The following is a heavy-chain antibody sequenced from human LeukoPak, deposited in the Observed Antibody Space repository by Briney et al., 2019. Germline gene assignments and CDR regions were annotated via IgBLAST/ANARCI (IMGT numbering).Heavy chain of an antibody. V-gene: IGHV3-9*01. CDR2: ISWNSGSI. J-gene: IGHJ4*02. Sequence: KSGGSLRLSCAASGFTFDDYAMHWVRQAPGKGLEWVSGISWNSGSIGYADSVKGRFTISRDNAKNSLYLQMNSLRAEDTALYYCAKDISNYGEYYFDYWGQGTLVTVSS. D-gene: IGHD4-17*01. CDR3: AKDISNYGEYYFDY. CDR1: GFTFDDYA.